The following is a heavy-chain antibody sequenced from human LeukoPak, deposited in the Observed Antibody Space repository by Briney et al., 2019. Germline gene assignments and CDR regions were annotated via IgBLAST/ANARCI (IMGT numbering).Heavy chain of an antibody. Sequence: GASVKVSCKASGYTFTAYYMHWVRQAPGQGLEWMGWINPNSGGTNYAQKFQGRVTMTRDTSISTAYVELSRLRSDDTAVYYCARDQANYYYGSGKYDASDIWGQGTMVTVSS. CDR1: GYTFTAYY. V-gene: IGHV1-2*02. D-gene: IGHD3-10*01. J-gene: IGHJ3*02. CDR2: INPNSGGT. CDR3: ARDQANYYYGSGKYDASDI.